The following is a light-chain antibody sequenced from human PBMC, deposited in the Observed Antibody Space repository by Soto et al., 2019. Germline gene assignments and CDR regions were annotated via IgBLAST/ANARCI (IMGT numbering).Light chain of an antibody. V-gene: IGKV1-33*01. CDR3: QQYDNVPYT. CDR2: EAS. J-gene: IGKJ2*01. CDR1: QGISSH. Sequence: DIQMTQSPSPLSASVGDRVTITCQASQGISSHLNWYQQNPGKAPKLLIYEASNLETGGPSRFRGSGSGTYFTFTLSSLQPEDFATSYCQQYDNVPYTFGQGTKVEIK.